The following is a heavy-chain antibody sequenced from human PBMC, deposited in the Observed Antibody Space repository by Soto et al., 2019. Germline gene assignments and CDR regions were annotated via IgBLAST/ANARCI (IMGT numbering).Heavy chain of an antibody. CDR3: AGGNDYAKIGY. Sequence: PSETLSLTCTVSVGSISSRGYYCSWIRQFPGKGLEWIGYISYSESTDYNPSLKSRVTISADTSKNQFSLKLSFVTAADTAVYYCAGGNDYAKIGYWGQGAQVTVSS. V-gene: IGHV4-31*03. D-gene: IGHD4-17*01. J-gene: IGHJ4*02. CDR2: ISYSEST. CDR1: VGSISSRGYY.